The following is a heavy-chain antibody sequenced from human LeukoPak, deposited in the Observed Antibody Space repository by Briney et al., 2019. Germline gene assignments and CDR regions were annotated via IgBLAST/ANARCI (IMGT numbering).Heavy chain of an antibody. CDR3: SRIWGMTSQFDY. CDR1: GFSLSNARMG. V-gene: IGHV2-26*01. D-gene: IGHD3-16*01. CDR2: IFSNDEK. J-gene: IGHJ4*02. Sequence: SGPVEVKPTETLTLTCTVSGFSLSNARMGVSWIRQPPGKTLDWLAHIFSNDEKSYRTSLKRRLTISKDTSKGQVVLTMTNMDPVDTATYYCSRIWGMTSQFDYWGQGTLVRVSS.